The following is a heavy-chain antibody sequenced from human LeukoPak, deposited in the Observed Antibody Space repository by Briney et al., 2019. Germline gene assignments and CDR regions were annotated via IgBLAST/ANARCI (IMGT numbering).Heavy chain of an antibody. V-gene: IGHV4-39*01. Sequence: PSETLSLTCTVPGGSISSSSYYWGWIRQPPGKGLEWVGSIYYSGSTYYNPSLNSRVTISVDTSKNQFSLKLSSVTAADTAVYYCARHHIARSTWFVVWFDPWGQGTLVTVSS. CDR1: GGSISSSSYY. J-gene: IGHJ5*02. CDR2: IYYSGST. CDR3: ARHHIARSTWFVVWFDP. D-gene: IGHD6-13*01.